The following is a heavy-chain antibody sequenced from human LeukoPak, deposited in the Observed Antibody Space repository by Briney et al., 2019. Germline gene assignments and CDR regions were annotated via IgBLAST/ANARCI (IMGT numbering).Heavy chain of an antibody. J-gene: IGHJ5*02. Sequence: GESLKISCKGSGYSFTGYWIGWVRQMPGKGLEWMGIIYPGDSDTRYSPSFQGQVTISADKSISTAYLQWSSLKASDTAMYYCARRGDLGYCSSTSCSTNWFDPWGQGTLVTVSS. CDR1: GYSFTGYW. CDR2: IYPGDSDT. D-gene: IGHD2-2*01. V-gene: IGHV5-51*01. CDR3: ARRGDLGYCSSTSCSTNWFDP.